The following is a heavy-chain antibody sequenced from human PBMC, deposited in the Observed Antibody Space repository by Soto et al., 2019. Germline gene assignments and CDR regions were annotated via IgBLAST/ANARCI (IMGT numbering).Heavy chain of an antibody. Sequence: SETLSLTCTVSGGSISSSSYYWGWIRQPPGKGLEWIGSIYYSGSTYYNPSLKSRVTISVDTSKNQFSLKLSSVTAADTAVYYCAGARDGYNYAWVPVDYWGQGTLVTVSS. J-gene: IGHJ4*02. D-gene: IGHD5-12*01. V-gene: IGHV4-39*07. CDR3: AGARDGYNYAWVPVDY. CDR1: GGSISSSSYY. CDR2: IYYSGST.